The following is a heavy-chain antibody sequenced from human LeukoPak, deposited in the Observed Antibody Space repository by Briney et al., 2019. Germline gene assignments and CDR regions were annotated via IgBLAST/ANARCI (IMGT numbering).Heavy chain of an antibody. CDR1: GGSISSSSYY. D-gene: IGHD7-27*01. CDR3: ARELSNWGNWYVDL. J-gene: IGHJ2*01. V-gene: IGHV4-39*07. CDR2: IYYSGST. Sequence: SETLSLTCTVSGGSISSSSYYWGWIRQPPGKGLEWIGSIYYSGSTYYNPSLKSRATISVDTSKKQFSLKLSSVTAADTAVYYCARELSNWGNWYVDLWGRGTLVTVSS.